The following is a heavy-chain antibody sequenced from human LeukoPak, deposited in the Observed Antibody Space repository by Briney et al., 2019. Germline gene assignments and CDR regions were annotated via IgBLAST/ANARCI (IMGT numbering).Heavy chain of an antibody. CDR1: EFTFSSYS. CDR3: ARDGGDIAPDYLDY. D-gene: IGHD2-21*02. J-gene: IGHJ4*02. CDR2: IRSSSSSL. Sequence: GGSLRLSCAASEFTFSSYSMNWVRQTPGKGLEWVSFIRSSSSSLYYADSVKGRFTISRDNAKNSLYLQMNSLRAEDTAVYYCARDGGDIAPDYLDYWGQGTPVTVSS. V-gene: IGHV3-21*01.